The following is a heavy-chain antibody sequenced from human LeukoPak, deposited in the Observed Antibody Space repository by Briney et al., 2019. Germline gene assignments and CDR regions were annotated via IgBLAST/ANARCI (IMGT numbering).Heavy chain of an antibody. J-gene: IGHJ4*02. D-gene: IGHD5-12*01. V-gene: IGHV3-21*01. Sequence: GGSLRLSCAASGFTFSSYSMNWVRQAPGRGLEWVSSICSSSSYIYYADSVKGRFTISRDNAKNSLYLQMNSLRAEDTAVYYCARGACSGYDLPPYYFDYWGQGTLVTVSS. CDR2: ICSSSSYI. CDR3: ARGACSGYDLPPYYFDY. CDR1: GFTFSSYS.